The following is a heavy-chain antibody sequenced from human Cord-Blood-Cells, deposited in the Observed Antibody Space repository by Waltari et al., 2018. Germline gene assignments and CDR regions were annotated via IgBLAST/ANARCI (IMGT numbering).Heavy chain of an antibody. J-gene: IGHJ4*02. CDR2: IIPIRGIA. CDR3: ARVPPYSNYFDY. CDR1: GGNFRSYA. V-gene: IGHV1-69*04. D-gene: IGHD4-4*01. Sequence: QVQLVQSGAGVKKPGSSVKVSCKASGGNFRSYAISWVRQAPGQGLEWMGRIIPIRGIANDATKFQGIVTITADKSTSTADMELSSLRSEDTAVYYCARVPPYSNYFDYWGQGTLVTVSS.